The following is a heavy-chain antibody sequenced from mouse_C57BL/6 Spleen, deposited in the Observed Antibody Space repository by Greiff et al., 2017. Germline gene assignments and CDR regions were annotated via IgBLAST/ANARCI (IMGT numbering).Heavy chain of an antibody. CDR2: IHPNSGST. V-gene: IGHV1-64*01. CDR3: ARRGDMDYGSHYMDY. CDR1: GYTFTSYW. D-gene: IGHD1-1*01. Sequence: VQLQQPGAELVKPGASVKLSCKASGYTFTSYWMHWVKQRPGQGLEWIGMIHPNSGSTNYNEKFKSKATLTVDKSSSTAYMQLSSLTSEDSAVFDCARRGDMDYGSHYMDYWGQGTTLTVSS. J-gene: IGHJ2*01.